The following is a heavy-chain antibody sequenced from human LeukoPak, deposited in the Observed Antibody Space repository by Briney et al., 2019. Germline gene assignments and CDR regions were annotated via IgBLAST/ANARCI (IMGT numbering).Heavy chain of an antibody. CDR3: AREPSSGYDYPSYYFDY. J-gene: IGHJ4*02. CDR1: GGTFSSYA. D-gene: IGHD3-22*01. Sequence: SVKVSCKASGGTFSSYAISWVRQAPGQGLEWMGGIIPIFGTANYAQKFQGRVTITADESTSTAYMELSSLRSEDTAVYYCAREPSSGYDYPSYYFDYWGQGTLVTVSS. CDR2: IIPIFGTA. V-gene: IGHV1-69*13.